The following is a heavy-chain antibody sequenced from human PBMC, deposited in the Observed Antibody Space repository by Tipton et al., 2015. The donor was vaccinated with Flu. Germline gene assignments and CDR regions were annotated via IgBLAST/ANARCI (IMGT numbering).Heavy chain of an antibody. Sequence: LRLSCTVSGGSISNDYWSWIRQPPGKGLEWIGYIYHTGNFNYNPSLKSRVTISVDTSKNQFSLKLTSVTAADTAVYYCARGGGSPSYWGQGTLVTVSS. V-gene: IGHV4-59*01. D-gene: IGHD2-15*01. CDR2: IYHTGNF. J-gene: IGHJ4*02. CDR3: ARGGGSPSY. CDR1: GGSISNDY.